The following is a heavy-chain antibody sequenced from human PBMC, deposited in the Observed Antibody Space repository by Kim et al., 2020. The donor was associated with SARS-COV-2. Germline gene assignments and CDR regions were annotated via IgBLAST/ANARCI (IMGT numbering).Heavy chain of an antibody. V-gene: IGHV4-39*01. Sequence: GSTYYHPSLKSRVTISVDTSKNQFSLKLSSVTAADTAVYYCARVEGSFDYWGQGTLVTVSS. D-gene: IGHD1-1*01. J-gene: IGHJ4*02. CDR2: GST. CDR3: ARVEGSFDY.